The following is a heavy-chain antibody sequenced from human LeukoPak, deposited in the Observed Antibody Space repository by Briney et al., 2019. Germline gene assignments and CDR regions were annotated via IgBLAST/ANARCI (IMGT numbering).Heavy chain of an antibody. CDR1: GFTLSYYW. Sequence: PGGSLRLSCAGSGFTLSYYWMHWVRHAPGKGLVWVSRINPDGSSSIYADSVKGRFTISRDNAKNMVYMQMNSLRVEDTAVYHCVRELGGHGDSWGQGTLVTVSS. CDR3: VRELGGHGDS. CDR2: INPDGSSS. J-gene: IGHJ4*02. V-gene: IGHV3-74*01. D-gene: IGHD2-15*01.